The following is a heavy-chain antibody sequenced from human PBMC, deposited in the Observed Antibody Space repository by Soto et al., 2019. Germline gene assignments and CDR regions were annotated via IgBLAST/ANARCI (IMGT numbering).Heavy chain of an antibody. D-gene: IGHD2-15*01. Sequence: QVQLVESGGGVVQPGRSLRLSCVASGFTFSSYAMHWVRQAPGKGLEWVAVISSDGSNTYYADSVKGRFTISRDNSKNTLYLQMNSLRAEDTAAYYCARPHPLSCSGGRCYSTPFDYWGQGTLVTVSS. V-gene: IGHV3-30-3*01. CDR1: GFTFSSYA. CDR3: ARPHPLSCSGGRCYSTPFDY. J-gene: IGHJ4*02. CDR2: ISSDGSNT.